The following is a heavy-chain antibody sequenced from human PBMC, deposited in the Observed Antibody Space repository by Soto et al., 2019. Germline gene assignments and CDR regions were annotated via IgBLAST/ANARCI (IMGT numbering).Heavy chain of an antibody. V-gene: IGHV1-18*01. CDR3: ARGSETLGGSLSGMDV. D-gene: IGHD1-26*01. J-gene: IGHJ6*02. CDR1: GYTFTSYG. Sequence: GASVKVSCKASGYTFTSYGISWVRQAPGQGLEWMGWISAYNGNTNYAQKLQGRVTMTTDTSTSTAYMELRSLRSDDTAVYYCARGSETLGGSLSGMDVWGQGTTVTVSS. CDR2: ISAYNGNT.